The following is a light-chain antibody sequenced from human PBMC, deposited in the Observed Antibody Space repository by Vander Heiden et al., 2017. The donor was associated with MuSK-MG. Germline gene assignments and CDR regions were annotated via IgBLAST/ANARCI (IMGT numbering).Light chain of an antibody. J-gene: IGKJ1*01. CDR3: QQDHRSPWT. Sequence: DIVLTQSPGTLSLSPGERATLSCRASQSVSSSYLAWYQHKPGQAPRLLIYGASSRATGIPDRFSGSGSGTDFTLTINRLEPEDFAVYFCQQDHRSPWTFGQGTKVEVK. CDR1: QSVSSSY. CDR2: GAS. V-gene: IGKV3-20*01.